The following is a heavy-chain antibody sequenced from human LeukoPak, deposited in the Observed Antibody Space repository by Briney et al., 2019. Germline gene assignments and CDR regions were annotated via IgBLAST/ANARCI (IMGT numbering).Heavy chain of an antibody. CDR3: ARDNTPRYYGSGSYNYGMDV. J-gene: IGHJ6*02. D-gene: IGHD3-10*01. CDR1: GGTFSSYA. Sequence: GASVKVSCKASGGTFSSYAISWVRQAPGQGLEWMGGIIPIFGTANYAQKFQGRVTITADESTSTAYMELSSLRAEDTAVYYCARDNTPRYYGSGSYNYGMDVWGQGTTVTVSS. V-gene: IGHV1-69*13. CDR2: IIPIFGTA.